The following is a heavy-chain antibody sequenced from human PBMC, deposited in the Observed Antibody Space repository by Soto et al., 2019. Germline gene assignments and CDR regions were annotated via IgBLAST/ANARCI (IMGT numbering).Heavy chain of an antibody. CDR3: ANLKSGLTGDRWEYFDY. CDR1: GFTFSSYA. V-gene: IGHV3-23*01. J-gene: IGHJ4*02. Sequence: GGSLRLSCAASGFTFSSYAMSWVRQAPGKGLEWVSAISGSGGSTYYADSVKGRFTISRDNSKNTLCLQMNSLRSEDTAVYYCANLKSGLTGDRWEYFDYWGQGTLVTVSS. D-gene: IGHD7-27*01. CDR2: ISGSGGST.